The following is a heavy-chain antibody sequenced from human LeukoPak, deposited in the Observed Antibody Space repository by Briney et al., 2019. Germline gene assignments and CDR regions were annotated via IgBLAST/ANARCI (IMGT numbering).Heavy chain of an antibody. Sequence: PSETLSLTCGVNGGSFSGYYWSWIRQPPGKGLEWIGEINHSGSTKYNPSLKSRVTISVDTSKNQFSLKVTSVTAADTAVYYCARQYGSGWYKGYLQYWGQGTLVTVSS. V-gene: IGHV4-34*01. CDR3: ARQYGSGWYKGYLQY. D-gene: IGHD6-19*01. CDR1: GGSFSGYY. J-gene: IGHJ1*01. CDR2: INHSGST.